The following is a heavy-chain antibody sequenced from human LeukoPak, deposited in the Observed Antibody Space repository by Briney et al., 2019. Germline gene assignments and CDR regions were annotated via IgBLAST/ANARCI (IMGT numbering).Heavy chain of an antibody. CDR3: ARGSYRSFDY. CDR1: GFTFSSYG. Sequence: GTLRLSCAASGFTFSSYGMSWVRQAPGKGLEWVSAISGSGGSTYYADSVKGRFTISRDNAKNTLYLQMNSLRAEDTAVYYCARGSYRSFDYWGQGTLVTVSS. J-gene: IGHJ4*02. D-gene: IGHD4-11*01. V-gene: IGHV3-23*01. CDR2: ISGSGGST.